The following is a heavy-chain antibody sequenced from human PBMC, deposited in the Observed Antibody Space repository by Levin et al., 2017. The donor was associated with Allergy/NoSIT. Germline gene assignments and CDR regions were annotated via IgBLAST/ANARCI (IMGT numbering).Heavy chain of an antibody. J-gene: IGHJ4*02. CDR1: GYSLGDYA. V-gene: IGHV3-9*01. D-gene: IGHD6-13*01. CDR3: VKGSAAAGDLFDF. Sequence: SLKISCAASGYSLGDYAMHWVRQAPGKGLEWVSSISWNSGGIGYADSVKGRFTISRDNAKNSLYLQMNSLRAEDTALYYCVKGSAAAGDLFDFWGQGTLVTVSS. CDR2: ISWNSGGI.